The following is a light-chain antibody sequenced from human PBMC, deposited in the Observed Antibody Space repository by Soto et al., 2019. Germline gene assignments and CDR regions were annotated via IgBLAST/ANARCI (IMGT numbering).Light chain of an antibody. CDR2: WAS. V-gene: IGKV4-1*01. J-gene: IGKJ1*01. CDR1: QSVLYSSNNQNY. CDR3: QQYYNTGT. Sequence: DIVMTQSPDSLAVSLGERATINCKSSQSVLYSSNNQNYLAWYQQKPRQPPKLLIYWASTRESGVPDRFSGSGSGTDFTLTISSLQAEDVAVYYCQQYYNTGTFGQGTKVEIK.